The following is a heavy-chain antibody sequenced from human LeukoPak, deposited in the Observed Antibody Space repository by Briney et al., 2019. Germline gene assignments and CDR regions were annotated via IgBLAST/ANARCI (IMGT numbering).Heavy chain of an antibody. Sequence: GGSLRLSCAASGFAFSSYGMHWVRQAPGKGLEWVAVISYDGSNKYYADSVKGRFTISRDNSKNTLYLQMNSLRAEDTAVYYRAKDGAMVRGAYYPWGQGTLVTVSS. D-gene: IGHD3-10*01. CDR1: GFAFSSYG. CDR3: AKDGAMVRGAYYP. J-gene: IGHJ5*02. CDR2: ISYDGSNK. V-gene: IGHV3-30*18.